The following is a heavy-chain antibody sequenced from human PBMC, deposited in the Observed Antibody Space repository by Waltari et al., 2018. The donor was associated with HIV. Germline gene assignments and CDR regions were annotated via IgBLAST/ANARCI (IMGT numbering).Heavy chain of an antibody. J-gene: IGHJ4*02. D-gene: IGHD4-17*01. CDR1: GFSFSGYW. Sequence: LVESGGNLVQPGGSLRLACAATGFSFSGYWVSWVRQAPGKGLEWVANIGQDGSEKHYVDSVKGRFTISRDNAKNSLYLQMNNLRAEDTAVYYCARGYGAHSWGQGTLVTVSS. CDR2: IGQDGSEK. CDR3: ARGYGAHS. V-gene: IGHV3-7*01.